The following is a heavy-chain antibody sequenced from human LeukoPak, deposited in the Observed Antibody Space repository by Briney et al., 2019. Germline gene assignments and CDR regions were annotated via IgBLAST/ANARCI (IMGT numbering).Heavy chain of an antibody. J-gene: IGHJ4*02. CDR3: ARDRSSSITR. CDR2: ISYDGRNK. CDR1: GFTFSSYA. V-gene: IGHV3-30*04. Sequence: PGGSLRLSCAASGFTFSSYAMHWVRQAPGKGLEWVAVISYDGRNKYYADSVKGRFTISRDNSKNTLYLQMNSLRAEDTAVYYCARDRSSSITRWGQGTLVTVSS. D-gene: IGHD6-13*01.